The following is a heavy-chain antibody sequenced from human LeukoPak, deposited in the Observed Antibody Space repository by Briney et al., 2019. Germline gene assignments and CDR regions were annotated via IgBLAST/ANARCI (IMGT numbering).Heavy chain of an antibody. Sequence: ASVKVSCKASGYTFIRYCMHWVRQAPGQGLEWMGIINPSGGSTSYAQKFQGRVTMTRDTSTSTVYMELSRLRSEDTAVHYCARGGYGDRIDYWGQGTLVSVSS. J-gene: IGHJ4*02. CDR1: GYTFIRYC. V-gene: IGHV1-46*01. D-gene: IGHD4-17*01. CDR3: ARGGYGDRIDY. CDR2: INPSGGST.